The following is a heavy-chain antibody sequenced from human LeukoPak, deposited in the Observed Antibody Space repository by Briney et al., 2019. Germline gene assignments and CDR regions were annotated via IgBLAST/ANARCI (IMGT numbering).Heavy chain of an antibody. CDR2: INPNSGGT. D-gene: IGHD2-2*01. CDR1: GYTFTGYY. V-gene: IGHV1-2*02. Sequence: ASVKVSCKASGYTFTGYYMHWVRQAPGQGLEWMGWINPNSGGTNYAQKFQGGVTMTRDTSISTAYMELSRLRSDDTAVYYCARDTGSSTSCYEYWGQGTLVTVSS. CDR3: ARDTGSSTSCYEY. J-gene: IGHJ4*02.